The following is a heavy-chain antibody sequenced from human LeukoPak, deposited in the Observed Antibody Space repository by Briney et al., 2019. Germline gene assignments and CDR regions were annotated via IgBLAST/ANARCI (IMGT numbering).Heavy chain of an antibody. V-gene: IGHV4-61*02. Sequence: PSETLSLTCTVSGGSISSGSYYWSWIRQPAGKGLEWIGRIYTSGSTNYNPSLKSRVTLSVDTSKNQFSLKLSSVTAADTAVYYCARGTGISYYDSSGYYQDDAFDIWGQGTMVSVSS. J-gene: IGHJ3*02. D-gene: IGHD3-22*01. CDR2: IYTSGST. CDR3: ARGTGISYYDSSGYYQDDAFDI. CDR1: GGSISSGSYY.